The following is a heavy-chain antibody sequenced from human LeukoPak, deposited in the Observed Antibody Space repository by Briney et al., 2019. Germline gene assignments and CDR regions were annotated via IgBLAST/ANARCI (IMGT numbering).Heavy chain of an antibody. CDR1: GFTVSDHY. D-gene: IGHD3-22*01. CDR2: NRDKSKSYTT. V-gene: IGHV3-72*01. Sequence: GGSLRLSCVASGFTVSDHYIDWVRKAPGKGLEWVGRNRDKSKSYTTDYAASVRGRFTISRDDSKNSLYLQMYSLKTEDTAVYFCTRPSYYDSRGYSTNGFDIWGQGTMVTVSS. J-gene: IGHJ3*02. CDR3: TRPSYYDSRGYSTNGFDI.